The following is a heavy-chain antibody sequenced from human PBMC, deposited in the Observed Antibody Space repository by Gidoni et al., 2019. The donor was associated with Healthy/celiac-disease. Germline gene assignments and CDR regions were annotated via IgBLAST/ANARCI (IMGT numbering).Heavy chain of an antibody. J-gene: IGHJ4*02. D-gene: IGHD6-19*01. CDR2: IYYSGCT. CDR1: VGSLSSSSYY. CDR3: AREGWDPLAVATQIDY. V-gene: IGHV4-39*07. Sequence: QLQLQESGPGLVQPSETLSLSCTVPVGSLSSSSYYWGWIRQPPGKGLAWIGSIYYSGCTDYYPSLKSRVTRSVDTSKNQFSLKLSSVTAADTAVYYCAREGWDPLAVATQIDYWGQGTLVTVSS.